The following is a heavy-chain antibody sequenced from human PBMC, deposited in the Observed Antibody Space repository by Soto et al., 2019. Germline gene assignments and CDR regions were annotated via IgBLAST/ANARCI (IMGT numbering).Heavy chain of an antibody. D-gene: IGHD6-6*01. Sequence: TGGSLRLSCAASGFTFSSYAMHWVRQAPGKGLEWVAVISYDGSNKYYADSVKGRFTISRDNSKNTLYLQMNSLRAEDTAVYYCAREYSSSSPTHYYYYYMDVWGKGTTVTVSS. J-gene: IGHJ6*03. V-gene: IGHV3-30-3*01. CDR2: ISYDGSNK. CDR1: GFTFSSYA. CDR3: AREYSSSSPTHYYYYYMDV.